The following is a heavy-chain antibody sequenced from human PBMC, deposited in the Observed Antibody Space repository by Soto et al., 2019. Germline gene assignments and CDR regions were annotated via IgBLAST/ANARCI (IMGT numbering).Heavy chain of an antibody. J-gene: IGHJ4*02. CDR3: VKAFGGQWLSKKGFDY. CDR2: ISSNGGST. D-gene: IGHD6-19*01. CDR1: GFTFSNYA. Sequence: GGSLRLSCSASGFTFSNYAMHWVRQAPGKGLEYVSAISSNGGSTYYADSVKGRFTISRDNSKNTLYLQMSSLRVEDTAVYYCVKAFGGQWLSKKGFDYWGQGTLVTVSS. V-gene: IGHV3-64D*08.